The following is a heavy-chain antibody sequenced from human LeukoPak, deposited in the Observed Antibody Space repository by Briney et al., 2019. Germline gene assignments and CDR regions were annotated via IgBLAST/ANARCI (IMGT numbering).Heavy chain of an antibody. Sequence: SGTLSLTCAVSGGSISSSNWWSWVRQPPGKGLEWIGEIYHSGSTNYNPSLKSRVTISVDKSKNQFSLKLSSVTAEDTAVYYCAKQFVYSGGYYYFDYWGQGALVTVSS. CDR2: IYHSGST. CDR3: AKQFVYSGGYYYFDY. V-gene: IGHV4-4*02. D-gene: IGHD3-22*01. J-gene: IGHJ4*02. CDR1: GGSISSSNW.